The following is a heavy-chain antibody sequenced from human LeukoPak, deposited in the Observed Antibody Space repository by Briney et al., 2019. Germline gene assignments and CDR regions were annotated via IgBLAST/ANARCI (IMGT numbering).Heavy chain of an antibody. D-gene: IGHD6-6*01. CDR2: IYHSGST. Sequence: SETLSLTCTVSGYSISSGYYWGWIRQPPGKGLEWIGSIYHSGSTYYNPSLKSRVTISVDTSKNQFSLKLSPVTAADTAVYYCARRGRDSTSYYFDYWGQGTLVTVSS. CDR3: ARRGRDSTSYYFDY. CDR1: GYSISSGYY. J-gene: IGHJ4*02. V-gene: IGHV4-38-2*02.